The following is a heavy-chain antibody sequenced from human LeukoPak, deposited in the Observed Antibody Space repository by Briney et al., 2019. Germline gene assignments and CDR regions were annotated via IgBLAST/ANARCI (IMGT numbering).Heavy chain of an antibody. D-gene: IGHD3-22*01. V-gene: IGHV3-7*01. Sequence: QSGGSLRLSCAASGFTFSSFWMSWVRQAPGKGLEWVANIKQDGSEKYYVDSVKGRFTISRDNAKNSLYLQMNSLRAEDTAVYYCARDSYYYDSSGYYYYFGYWGQGTLVTVSS. CDR1: GFTFSSFW. CDR3: ARDSYYYDSSGYYYYFGY. J-gene: IGHJ4*02. CDR2: IKQDGSEK.